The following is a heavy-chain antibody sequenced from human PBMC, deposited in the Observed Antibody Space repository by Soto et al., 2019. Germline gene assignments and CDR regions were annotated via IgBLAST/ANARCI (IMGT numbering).Heavy chain of an antibody. Sequence: GGSLRLSCAASGFTFSSYWMSWVRQAPGKGLEWVANIKQDGSEEYYVDSVKGRFTISRDNAKNSLYLQMNSLRAEDTAVYYCARVSGWPPHYFDYWGQGTLVTVSS. CDR1: GFTFSSYW. V-gene: IGHV3-7*03. J-gene: IGHJ4*02. CDR2: IKQDGSEE. D-gene: IGHD6-19*01. CDR3: ARVSGWPPHYFDY.